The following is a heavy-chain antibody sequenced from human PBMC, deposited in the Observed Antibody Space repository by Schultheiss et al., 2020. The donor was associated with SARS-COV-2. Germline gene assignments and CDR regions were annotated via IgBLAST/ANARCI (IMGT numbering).Heavy chain of an antibody. J-gene: IGHJ3*02. CDR2: INHSGST. CDR3: ARDKIGYSYAFDI. V-gene: IGHV4-34*01. D-gene: IGHD5-18*01. Sequence: ESLKISCAASGFTFSSYAMSWVRXAPXKGLEWXGEINHSGSTNYNPSLKSRVTISVDTSKNQFSLKLSSMTAADTAGYYCARDKIGYSYAFDIWGQGT. CDR1: GFTFSSYA.